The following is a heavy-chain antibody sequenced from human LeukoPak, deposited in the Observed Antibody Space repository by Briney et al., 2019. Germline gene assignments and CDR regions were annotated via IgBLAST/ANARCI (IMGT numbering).Heavy chain of an antibody. CDR2: IYYSGST. Sequence: SETLSLTCAVSGGSISSYYWSWIRQPPGKGLEWIGYIYYSGSTNYNPSLKSRVTISVDTSKNQFSLKLSSVTAADTAVYYCARSHGGRGDAFDIWGQGTMVTVSS. V-gene: IGHV4-59*01. J-gene: IGHJ3*02. CDR1: GGSISSYY. CDR3: ARSHGGRGDAFDI. D-gene: IGHD2-15*01.